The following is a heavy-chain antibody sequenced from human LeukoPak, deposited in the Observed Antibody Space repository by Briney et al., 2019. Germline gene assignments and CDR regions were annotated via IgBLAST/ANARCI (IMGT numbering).Heavy chain of an antibody. CDR3: ARDPPRAAWVFDY. D-gene: IGHD6-25*01. V-gene: IGHV3-23*01. CDR2: ITSGGGTT. CDR1: GFTFSNYA. J-gene: IGHJ4*02. Sequence: GGSLRLSCAASGFTFSNYAMSWVCQAPGKALEWVSAITSGGGTTYYAGSAKGRFTISRDNSKNTLYLQMNSLGAEDTAVYYCARDPPRAAWVFDYWGQGTLVSVSS.